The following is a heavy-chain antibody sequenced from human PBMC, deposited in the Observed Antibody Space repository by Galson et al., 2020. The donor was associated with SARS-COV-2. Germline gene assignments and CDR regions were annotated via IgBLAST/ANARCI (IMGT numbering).Heavy chain of an antibody. D-gene: IGHD3-3*01. Sequence: VTAGESLKISCAASGFRFSDYFMSWIRQAPGKGLEWIASIGSSGKTILYADSVRGRFTISRDNAKNSLFLEMKSLRAEDTAVYYCAREGVDGDYVDYWGQGTLVTVS. CDR3: AREGVDGDYVDY. V-gene: IGHV3-11*01. J-gene: IGHJ4*02. CDR2: IGSSGKTI. CDR1: GFRFSDYF.